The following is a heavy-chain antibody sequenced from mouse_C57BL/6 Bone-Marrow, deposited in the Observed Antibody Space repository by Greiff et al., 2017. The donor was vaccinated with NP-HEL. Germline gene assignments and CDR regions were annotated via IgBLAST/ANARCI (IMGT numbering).Heavy chain of an antibody. CDR2: INYDGSST. D-gene: IGHD1-1*01. J-gene: IGHJ2*01. V-gene: IGHV5-16*01. CDR3: AREHYYGIDY. CDR1: GFTFSDYY. Sequence: EVMLVESEGGLVQPGSSMKLSCTASGFTFSDYYMAWVRQVPEKGLEWVANINYDGSSTYYLDSLKSHFIISRDNAKNILYLQMSSLKSEDTATYYCAREHYYGIDYWGQGTTLTVSS.